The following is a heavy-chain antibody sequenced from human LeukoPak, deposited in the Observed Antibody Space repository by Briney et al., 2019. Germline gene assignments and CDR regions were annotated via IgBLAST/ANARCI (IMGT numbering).Heavy chain of an antibody. J-gene: IGHJ4*02. V-gene: IGHV3-7*03. CDR2: IKQDGSVK. CDR3: AKLIQLWLVGNY. D-gene: IGHD5-18*01. Sequence: GGSLRLSCAASGFNFNTYWMSWVREAPGKGLEWVANIKQDGSVKFSVESMRSGFSISRDKAKNSLYLQMNSLRAEDTAVYYCAKLIQLWLVGNYWGQGTLVTVSS. CDR1: GFNFNTYW.